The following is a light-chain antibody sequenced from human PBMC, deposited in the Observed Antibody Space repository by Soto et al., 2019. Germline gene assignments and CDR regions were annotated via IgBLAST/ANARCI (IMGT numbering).Light chain of an antibody. CDR2: GAS. V-gene: IGKV3-20*01. Sequence: EVVLTQSPGTLSLSPGERATLSCRASQNVYINSLAWYQQKPGQPPRLLIYGASTRAAAIPDRFSGSGSGTDFTLTISRLEPEDFAVYYCQQYGSSRGTFGQGTKVDIK. J-gene: IGKJ1*01. CDR3: QQYGSSRGT. CDR1: QNVYINS.